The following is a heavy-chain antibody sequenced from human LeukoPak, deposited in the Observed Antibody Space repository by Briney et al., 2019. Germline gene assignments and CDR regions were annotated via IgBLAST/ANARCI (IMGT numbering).Heavy chain of an antibody. Sequence: SETLSLTCTVSGGSIRSYYWSWIRQPPGKGLEWIGYIYYSGSTNYNPSLRSRVTISVDTSKNQFSLKLSSVTAADTAVYYCARGRPYFDYWGQGTLVTVSS. V-gene: IGHV4-59*08. J-gene: IGHJ4*02. CDR2: IYYSGST. CDR3: ARGRPYFDY. CDR1: GGSIRSYY.